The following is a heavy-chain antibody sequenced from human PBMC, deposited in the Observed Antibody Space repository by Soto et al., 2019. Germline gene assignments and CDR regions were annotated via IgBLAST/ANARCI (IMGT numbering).Heavy chain of an antibody. Sequence: QVQLVQSGAEVKKPGSSVKVSCKASGGTFSSYAISWVRQAPGQGLEWMGGIIPIFGTANYAQKFQGRVTITADESTSTAYMELSSLRSEDTAVYYCARVGYYDFLSGNNWFDPWGQGTLVTVSS. CDR2: IIPIFGTA. CDR3: ARVGYYDFLSGNNWFDP. V-gene: IGHV1-69*01. J-gene: IGHJ5*02. CDR1: GGTFSSYA. D-gene: IGHD3-3*01.